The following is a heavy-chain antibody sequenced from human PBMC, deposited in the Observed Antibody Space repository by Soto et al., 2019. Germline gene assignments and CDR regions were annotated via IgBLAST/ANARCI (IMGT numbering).Heavy chain of an antibody. J-gene: IGHJ5*02. CDR1: GGSISSYY. Sequence: SETLSLTCAVSGGSISSYYWSWIRQPPGKGLEWIGYIYYSGSTNYNPSLKSRVTISVDTSKNQFSLKLSSVTAADTAVYYCARAQRVVVVAATLPRWFDPWGQGTLVTVSS. D-gene: IGHD2-15*01. V-gene: IGHV4-59*01. CDR3: ARAQRVVVVAATLPRWFDP. CDR2: IYYSGST.